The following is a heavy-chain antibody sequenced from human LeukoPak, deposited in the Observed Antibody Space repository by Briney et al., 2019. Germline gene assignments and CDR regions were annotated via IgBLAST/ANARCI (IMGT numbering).Heavy chain of an antibody. V-gene: IGHV3-53*01. Sequence: GGSLRLSCAASGFTVSSNYMSWGRQAPWKGLGLVSVIYSGGSTYYADSVKGRFTISRDNSNNTLYLQMNSLRAEDTAVYYCATMELPQSWYYFDYWGQGPLVTVSS. CDR1: GFTVSSNY. J-gene: IGHJ4*02. CDR2: IYSGGST. D-gene: IGHD1-26*01. CDR3: ATMELPQSWYYFDY.